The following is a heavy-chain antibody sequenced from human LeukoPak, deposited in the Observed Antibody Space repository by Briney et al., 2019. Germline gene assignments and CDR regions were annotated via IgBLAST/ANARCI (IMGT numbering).Heavy chain of an antibody. CDR1: GFTFSSHG. CDR2: IDTSRKNI. J-gene: IGHJ4*02. CDR3: ARAHYYDSSGSHDY. D-gene: IGHD3-22*01. Sequence: GGSLRLSCAASGFTFSSHGMNWVRQAPGKGLEWVAYIDTSRKNIYYTDSAKGRFTISRDNAKNSLFLQMYNLRAEDTAVYYCARAHYYDSSGSHDYWGQGTLVTVSS. V-gene: IGHV3-48*04.